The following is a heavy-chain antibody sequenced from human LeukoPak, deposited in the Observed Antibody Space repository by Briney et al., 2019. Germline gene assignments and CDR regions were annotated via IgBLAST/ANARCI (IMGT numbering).Heavy chain of an antibody. J-gene: IGHJ4*02. CDR3: ASSPYDYVWGSLGKTFDY. V-gene: IGHV4-39*07. Sequence: SETLSLTCTVSGGSISSSSYYWGWILQPPGKGLEWIGSIYYSGSTYYNPSLKSRVTISVDTSKNQFSLKLSSVTAADTAVYYCASSPYDYVWGSLGKTFDYWGQGTLVTVSS. CDR1: GGSISSSSYY. D-gene: IGHD3-16*01. CDR2: IYYSGST.